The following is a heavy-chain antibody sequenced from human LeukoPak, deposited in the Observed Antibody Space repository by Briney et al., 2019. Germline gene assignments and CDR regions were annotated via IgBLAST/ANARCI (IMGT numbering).Heavy chain of an antibody. CDR2: ISGSGGST. CDR1: GFTFSSYA. J-gene: IGHJ4*02. Sequence: GGSLRLSCAASGFTFSSYAMSWVRQAPGKGLEWVSAISGSGGSTYYADSVKGRFTISRDNSKNTLYLQMNSLRAEDTAVYYCAKDTVLRYFDWVYYFDYWGQGTLVTVSS. CDR3: AKDTVLRYFDWVYYFDY. V-gene: IGHV3-23*01. D-gene: IGHD3-9*01.